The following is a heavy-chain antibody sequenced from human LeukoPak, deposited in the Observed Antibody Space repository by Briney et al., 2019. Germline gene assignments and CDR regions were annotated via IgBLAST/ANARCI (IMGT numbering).Heavy chain of an antibody. Sequence: PGGSLRLSCAASGFTFSSYGMHWVRQAPGKGLEWVAIIWYDGINKYYADSVKGRFTISRDNSKNTLYLQMNSLRAEDTAVYYCAKVDSSGWYYFDYWGQGTLVTVSS. CDR1: GFTFSSYG. D-gene: IGHD6-19*01. V-gene: IGHV3-33*06. CDR3: AKVDSSGWYYFDY. CDR2: IWYDGINK. J-gene: IGHJ4*02.